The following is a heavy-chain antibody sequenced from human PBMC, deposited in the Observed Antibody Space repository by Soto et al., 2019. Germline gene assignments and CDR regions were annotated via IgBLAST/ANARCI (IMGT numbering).Heavy chain of an antibody. J-gene: IGHJ4*02. CDR1: GFTFSSYA. Sequence: QVQLVESGGGVVQPGRSLRLSCAASGFTFSSYAMHWVRQAPGKGLEWVAVISYDGSNKYYADSVKGRFTISRDNSKNTLDLQMNSLRAEDTAVYYCAREYYDSSGYTPAGYWGQGTLVTVSS. CDR3: AREYYDSSGYTPAGY. V-gene: IGHV3-30-3*01. CDR2: ISYDGSNK. D-gene: IGHD3-22*01.